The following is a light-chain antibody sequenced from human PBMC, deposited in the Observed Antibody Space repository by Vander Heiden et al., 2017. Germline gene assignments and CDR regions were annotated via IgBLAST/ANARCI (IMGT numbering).Light chain of an antibody. CDR1: QSVSSN. J-gene: IGKJ1*01. CDR2: GAS. CDR3: QQYNNWPPMT. Sequence: EIVMTQSPATLSVSPGERATLSCSASQSVSSNLAWYQQKPGQDPRLLIYGASTRATGSPARFSGSGSGTEFTLTISSLQSEDFAVYYCQQYNNWPPMTFGQGTKVEIK. V-gene: IGKV3-15*01.